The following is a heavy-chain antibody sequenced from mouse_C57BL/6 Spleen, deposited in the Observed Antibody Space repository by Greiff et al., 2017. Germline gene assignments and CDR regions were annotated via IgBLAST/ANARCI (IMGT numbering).Heavy chain of an antibody. CDR2: ISYSGST. CDR3: ARAIDSSGYYFDY. V-gene: IGHV3-1*01. CDR1: GYSITSGYD. Sequence: EVQGVESGPGMVKPSQSLSLTCTVTGYSITSGYDWHWIRHFPGNKLEWMGYISYSGSTNYNPSLKSRISITHDTSKNHFFLKLNSVTTEDTATYYCARAIDSSGYYFDYWGQGTTLTVSS. J-gene: IGHJ2*01. D-gene: IGHD3-2*02.